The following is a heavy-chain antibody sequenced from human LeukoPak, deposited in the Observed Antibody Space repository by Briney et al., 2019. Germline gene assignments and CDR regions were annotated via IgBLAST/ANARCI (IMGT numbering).Heavy chain of an antibody. J-gene: IGHJ4*02. Sequence: PSETLSLTCTVSGGSISSSYWSWIRQSPGKGLEWIGYIYYSGTTYCNPSLKSLVAVSVDTSKNQFSLKLSSVTAADTAVYFCASARLGTFHFDSWGQGTLVTVSS. CDR1: GGSISSSY. CDR2: IYYSGTT. D-gene: IGHD3-22*01. CDR3: ASARLGTFHFDS. V-gene: IGHV4-59*08.